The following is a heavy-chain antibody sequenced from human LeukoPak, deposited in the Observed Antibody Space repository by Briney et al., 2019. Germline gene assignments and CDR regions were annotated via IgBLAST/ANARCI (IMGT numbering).Heavy chain of an antibody. V-gene: IGHV3-23*01. CDR1: GFTFTTYG. J-gene: IGHJ4*02. CDR3: AKGSASSGYPRDY. D-gene: IGHD3-22*01. CDR2: ISSSGGNT. Sequence: GGSLRLSCAASGFTFTTYGMSWVRQAPGRGLECVSGISSSGGNTYYADSVKGRFTISRDNSKSTLYLQMSSLRVENTAVYYCAKGSASSGYPRDYWGQGTLVTVSS.